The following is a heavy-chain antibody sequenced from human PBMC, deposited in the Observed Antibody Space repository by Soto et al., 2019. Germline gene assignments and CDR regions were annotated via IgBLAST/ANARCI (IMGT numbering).Heavy chain of an antibody. CDR1: GFTFRSYG. Sequence: QVQLVESGGGVVPPGRSLRLSCAASGFTFRSYGMHWVRQAPGKGLEWVALISYDATSKYYGDSVKGRFTISRDTSKNTLYLQMNSLTAEDTAVYYCAKDFYKVTLSPAPRPYYFDSWGQGTLVTVSS. J-gene: IGHJ4*02. CDR2: ISYDATSK. CDR3: AKDFYKVTLSPAPRPYYFDS. V-gene: IGHV3-30*18. D-gene: IGHD2-21*02.